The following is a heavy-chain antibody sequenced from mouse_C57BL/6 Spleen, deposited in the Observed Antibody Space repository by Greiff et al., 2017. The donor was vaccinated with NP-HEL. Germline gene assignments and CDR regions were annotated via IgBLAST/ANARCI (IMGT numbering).Heavy chain of an antibody. J-gene: IGHJ2*01. D-gene: IGHD1-1*01. CDR2: INPSSGYT. CDR1: GYTFTSYW. CDR3: ARDYYGSSLGFDY. V-gene: IGHV1-7*01. Sequence: VQLQQSGAELAKPGASVKLSCKASGYTFTSYWMHWVKQRPGQGLEWIGYINPSSGYTKYNQKFKDKATLTADKSSSTAYMQLSSLTYEDSAVYYGARDYYGSSLGFDYWGQGTTLTVSS.